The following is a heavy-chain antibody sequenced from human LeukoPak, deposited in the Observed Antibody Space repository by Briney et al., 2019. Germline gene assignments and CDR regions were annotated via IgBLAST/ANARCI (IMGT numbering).Heavy chain of an antibody. Sequence: SQTLSLTCTVSGGSISSGGYFWSWIRQHPGKGLEWIVYIYYSGTTYYNPSLKSRVTASVDTSKNQFSLKLSSVTAADTAVYYCARVYYGPRGSNPFDYWGQGTLVTVSS. CDR1: GGSISSGGYF. CDR3: ARVYYGPRGSNPFDY. D-gene: IGHD4-17*01. J-gene: IGHJ4*02. CDR2: IYYSGTT. V-gene: IGHV4-31*03.